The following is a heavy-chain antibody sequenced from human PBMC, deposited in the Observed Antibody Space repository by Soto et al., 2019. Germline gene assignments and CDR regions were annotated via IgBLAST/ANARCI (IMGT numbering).Heavy chain of an antibody. CDR3: AIEDAGHSSGSCDY. V-gene: IGHV1-18*01. CDR2: ISAYNGNT. D-gene: IGHD6-19*01. CDR1: GYTFTRYG. Sequence: ASVKVSCKASGYTFTRYGISWVRQAPGQGLEWMGWISAYNGNTNYAQKLQGRVTMTTDTSTSTAYMELRSLRSDDTAVYYCAIEDAGHSSGSCDYRGQGTLVTVSS. J-gene: IGHJ4*02.